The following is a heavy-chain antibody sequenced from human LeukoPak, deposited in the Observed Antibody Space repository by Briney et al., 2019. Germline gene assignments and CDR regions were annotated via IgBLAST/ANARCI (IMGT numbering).Heavy chain of an antibody. CDR1: GFTFSSYA. D-gene: IGHD3-3*01. CDR3: AKYYTRPTIFGGHMDV. J-gene: IGHJ6*03. CDR2: IRGSGGST. V-gene: IGHV3-23*01. Sequence: GGSLRLPCAASGFTFSSYAMSWVRQAPGKGLEWVSAIRGSGGSTYYADSVKGRFTNSRDNSKNTLYQQMNSLSAEDTAVYYCAKYYTRPTIFGGHMDVWGKGTTVTVSS.